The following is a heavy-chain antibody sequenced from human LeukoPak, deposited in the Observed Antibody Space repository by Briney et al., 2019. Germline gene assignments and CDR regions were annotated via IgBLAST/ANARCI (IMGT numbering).Heavy chain of an antibody. CDR3: ARDWLPDGTIS. CDR1: GYTFTSYD. J-gene: IGHJ5*02. V-gene: IGHV1-8*03. Sequence: GASVKVSCKASGYTFTSYDINWVRQATGQGLEWMGWMNPNSGNTGYAQKFQGRVTITTDESTSTAYMELSSLRSEDTAVYYCARDWLPDGTISWGQGTLVTVSS. CDR2: MNPNSGNT. D-gene: IGHD3-3*01.